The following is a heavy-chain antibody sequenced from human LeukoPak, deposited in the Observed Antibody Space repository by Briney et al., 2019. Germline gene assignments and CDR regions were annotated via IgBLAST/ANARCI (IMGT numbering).Heavy chain of an antibody. CDR2: INHTGST. D-gene: IGHD3-10*01. V-gene: IGHV4-34*01. CDR3: VGWGLSETYVIFDY. Sequence: PSETLPLTCAIYGGSFSGYYWTWIRQPPGKGLEWIGEINHTGSTNYNPSLKSRVTISVDTSRNQFSLRLSSVTAADTAVYYCVGWGLSETYVIFDYWGQGTLVTVSS. J-gene: IGHJ4*02. CDR1: GGSFSGYY.